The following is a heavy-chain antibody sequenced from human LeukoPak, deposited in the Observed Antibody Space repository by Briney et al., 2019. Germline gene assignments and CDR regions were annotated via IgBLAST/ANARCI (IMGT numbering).Heavy chain of an antibody. J-gene: IGHJ6*02. D-gene: IGHD3-9*01. CDR1: GGTFSSYA. V-gene: IGHV1-69*01. CDR3: ARPRLPLRYFDSPWGGPKDYYYYGMDV. CDR2: IIPIFGTA. Sequence: SVKVSCKASGGTFSSYAISWVRQAPGQGLEWMGGIIPIFGTANYAQKFQGRVTITADESTSTAYMELSSLRSEDTAVYYCARPRLPLRYFDSPWGGPKDYYYYGMDVWGQGTTVTVSS.